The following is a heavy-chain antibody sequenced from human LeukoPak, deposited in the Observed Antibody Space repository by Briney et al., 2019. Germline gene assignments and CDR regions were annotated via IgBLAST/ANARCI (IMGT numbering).Heavy chain of an antibody. Sequence: GGSLRLSCAASGFTVSSNYMSWVRQAPGKGLGWVSVIYSGGSTYYADSVKGRFTISRDNSKNTLYLQMNSLRAEDTAVYYCARVYTRTHWNRFDYWGQGTLVTVSS. CDR3: ARVYTRTHWNRFDY. D-gene: IGHD1-1*01. CDR1: GFTVSSNY. CDR2: IYSGGST. J-gene: IGHJ4*02. V-gene: IGHV3-53*01.